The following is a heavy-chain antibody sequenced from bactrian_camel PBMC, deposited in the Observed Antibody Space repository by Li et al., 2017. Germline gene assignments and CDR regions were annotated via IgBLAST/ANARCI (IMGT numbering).Heavy chain of an antibody. CDR3: HALCGPWIEAHY. D-gene: IGHD8*01. CDR2: ITGSGET. Sequence: HVQLVESGGGSVQAGGSLRLSCAVSGLTFSSYSLDWYRQAPEKEREMVARITGSGETSYAHSVKGRFTISRDIRGKMVYLQMNNLKPEDTAMYRCHALCGPWIEAHYWGEGTQVTVS. J-gene: IGHJ4*01. CDR1: GLTFSSYS. V-gene: IGHV3S56*01.